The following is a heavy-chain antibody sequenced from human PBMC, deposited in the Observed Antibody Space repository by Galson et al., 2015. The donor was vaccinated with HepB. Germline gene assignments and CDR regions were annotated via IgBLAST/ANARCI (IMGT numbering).Heavy chain of an antibody. CDR3: ARVSYSIAVAGNFGY. D-gene: IGHD6-19*01. CDR1: GDSVSSNSAA. V-gene: IGHV6-1*01. CDR2: TYYRSKWYN. J-gene: IGHJ4*02. Sequence: CAISGDSVSSNSAAWNWIRQSPSRGLEWLGRTYYRSKWYNDYAVSVKSRITINPDTSKNQFSLQLNSVTPEDTAVYYCARVSYSIAVAGNFGYWGQGTLVTVSS.